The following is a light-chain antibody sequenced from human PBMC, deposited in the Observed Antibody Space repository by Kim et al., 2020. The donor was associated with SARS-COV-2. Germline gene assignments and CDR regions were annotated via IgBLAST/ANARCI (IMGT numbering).Light chain of an antibody. CDR1: QSVSYN. Sequence: EIVMTQSPATLSVFPGERATLSCRASQSVSYNLAWYQQKPGQAPRLLIYGTSARATGIPARFSGSGSGTDFTLTINSLQSEDFAVYYCQQYNNWPPLTFGGGTKVDIK. CDR2: GTS. CDR3: QQYNNWPPLT. J-gene: IGKJ4*01. V-gene: IGKV3-15*01.